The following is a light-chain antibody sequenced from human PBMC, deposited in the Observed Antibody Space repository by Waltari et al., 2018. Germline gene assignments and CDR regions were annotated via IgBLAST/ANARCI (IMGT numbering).Light chain of an antibody. Sequence: DIQMTQSPSSLSASVVDTVTIVCRASQSISIYLNWYQQKPGKPPKLLIFSASSLQSGVPSRFSGSGSGTEFTLTITSLQPEDFATYFCQQSNIMGTFGPGTTVDIK. CDR2: SAS. V-gene: IGKV1-39*01. CDR3: QQSNIMGT. CDR1: QSISIY. J-gene: IGKJ3*01.